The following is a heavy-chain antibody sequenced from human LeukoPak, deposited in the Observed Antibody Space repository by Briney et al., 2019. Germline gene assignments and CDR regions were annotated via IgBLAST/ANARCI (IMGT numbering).Heavy chain of an antibody. J-gene: IGHJ4*02. D-gene: IGHD2-15*01. CDR3: ARAPLYCSGGSCNVDY. CDR1: GGSLNTNTW. CDR2: VFHSGST. V-gene: IGHV4-4*02. Sequence: PSETLSLTCTVSGGSLNTNTWWSWVRRPPGKGLEWTGEVFHSGSTNYNPSLESRLSISMDKSNNRFSLKLSSVTAADTAVYYCARAPLYCSGGSCNVDYWGQGTLVTVSS.